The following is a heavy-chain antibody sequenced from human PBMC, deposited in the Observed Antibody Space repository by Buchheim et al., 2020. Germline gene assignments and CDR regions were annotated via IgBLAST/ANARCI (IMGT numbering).Heavy chain of an antibody. J-gene: IGHJ5*02. CDR1: GGSISNSDSYY. CDR2: IYTSGST. CDR3: ARVHSNGVCYRGCWFDP. Sequence: QQQLQESGPGLVKPSETLSLTCTVSGGSISNSDSYYWGWIRQPPGKGLEWIGRIYTSGSTNYNPSLKSRVTISVDTSKNQFSLKLSSVTAADTAVYYCARVHSNGVCYRGCWFDPWGQGTL. D-gene: IGHD2-8*01. V-gene: IGHV4-39*07.